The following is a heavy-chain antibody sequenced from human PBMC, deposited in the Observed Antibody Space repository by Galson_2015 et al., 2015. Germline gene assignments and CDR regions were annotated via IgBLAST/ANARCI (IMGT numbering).Heavy chain of an antibody. V-gene: IGHV3-33*01. Sequence: SLRLSCAASGFTFSSYGMHWVRQAPGKGLEWVAVIWYDGSNKYYADSVKGRFTISRDNSKNTLYLQMNSLRAEDTAVYYCARDYDFWSGYNNQFDYWGQGTLVTVSS. D-gene: IGHD3-3*01. CDR2: IWYDGSNK. CDR3: ARDYDFWSGYNNQFDY. J-gene: IGHJ4*02. CDR1: GFTFSSYG.